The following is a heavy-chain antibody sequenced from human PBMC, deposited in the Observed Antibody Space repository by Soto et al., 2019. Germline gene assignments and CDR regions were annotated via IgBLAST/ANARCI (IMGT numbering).Heavy chain of an antibody. J-gene: IGHJ4*02. CDR2: IIPISGTT. CDR1: GGTFNNYA. D-gene: IGHD2-8*02. Sequence: QVQLVQSGAEVKRPESSMKVSCKPSGGTFNNYAINWVRQAPGQGLEWMGAIIPISGTTKYAQKFQGRVTITADKSTSTVYVDLSSLRSEDTAVYYCARWGGLSCSGAVCFKKPFDYWGQGTLVSVSS. V-gene: IGHV1-69*06. CDR3: ARWGGLSCSGAVCFKKPFDY.